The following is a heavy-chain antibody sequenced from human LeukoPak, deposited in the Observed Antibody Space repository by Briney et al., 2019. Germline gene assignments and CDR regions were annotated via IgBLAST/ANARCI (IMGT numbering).Heavy chain of an antibody. CDR2: IKQDGSEK. Sequence: GGSLRLSCAASGFTFSSYWMSWVRQAPGKGLEWVANIKQDGSEKYYVDSVKGRFTISRDNAKNSLYLQMNSLRAEDTAVYYCARDPPNYYYYGMDVWGQGTTVTVSS. CDR3: ARDPPNYYYYGMDV. V-gene: IGHV3-7*01. J-gene: IGHJ6*02. CDR1: GFTFSSYW.